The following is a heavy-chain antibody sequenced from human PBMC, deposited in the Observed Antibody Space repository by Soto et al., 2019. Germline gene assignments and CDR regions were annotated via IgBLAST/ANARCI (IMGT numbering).Heavy chain of an antibody. CDR3: ARVIGGYDYYYYYGMDV. D-gene: IGHD5-12*01. V-gene: IGHV4-59*01. Sequence: SETLSLTCTVSGGSISSYYWIWIRQPPGKGLEWIGYIYYRGSTNYNPSLKSRVTISVATSKNQFSLKLSSVTAADTAVYYCARVIGGYDYYYYYGMDVWGQGTTVTVSS. J-gene: IGHJ6*02. CDR1: GGSISSYY. CDR2: IYYRGST.